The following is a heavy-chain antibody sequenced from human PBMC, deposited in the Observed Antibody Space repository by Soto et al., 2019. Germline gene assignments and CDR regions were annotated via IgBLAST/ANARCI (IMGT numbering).Heavy chain of an antibody. V-gene: IGHV1-2*02. CDR1: GYTFTGYY. CDR2: INPNSGGT. D-gene: IGHD5-18*01. Sequence: GASVKVSCKASGYTFTGYYMHWVRQAPGQGLEWMGWINPNSGGTNYAQKFQGRVTMTRDTSISTAYMELSRLRSDDTAVYYCASPGGYSYGYYYYYGTDVWGQGTTVTVSS. J-gene: IGHJ6*02. CDR3: ASPGGYSYGYYYYYGTDV.